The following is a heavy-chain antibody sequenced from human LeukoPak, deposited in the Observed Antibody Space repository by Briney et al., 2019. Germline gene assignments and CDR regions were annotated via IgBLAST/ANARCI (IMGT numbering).Heavy chain of an antibody. J-gene: IGHJ4*02. V-gene: IGHV1-8*01. CDR1: GYTFTSYD. D-gene: IGHD6-13*01. CDR3: ATTSTGAAAVNFDY. Sequence: ASVKVSCKASGYTFTSYDINWVRQATGQGLEWMGWMNPNSGNTGYAQKFQGRVTMTRITSISTAYMELSSLRSEDTAVYYCATTSTGAAAVNFDYWGQGTLVTVSS. CDR2: MNPNSGNT.